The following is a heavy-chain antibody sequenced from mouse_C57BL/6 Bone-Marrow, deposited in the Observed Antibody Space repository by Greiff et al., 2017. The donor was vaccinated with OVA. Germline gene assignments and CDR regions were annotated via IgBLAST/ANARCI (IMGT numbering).Heavy chain of an antibody. CDR1: GYTFTSYG. V-gene: IGHV1-81*01. J-gene: IGHJ4*01. CDR2: IYPRSGNT. CDR3: ARDMRLRRGYAMDY. D-gene: IGHD2-4*01. Sequence: QVQLKQSGAELARPGASVKLSCKASGYTFTSYGISWVKQRTGQGLEWIGEIYPRSGNTYYNEKFKGKATLTADKSSSTAYMELRSLTSEDSAVYFCARDMRLRRGYAMDYWGQGTSVTVSS.